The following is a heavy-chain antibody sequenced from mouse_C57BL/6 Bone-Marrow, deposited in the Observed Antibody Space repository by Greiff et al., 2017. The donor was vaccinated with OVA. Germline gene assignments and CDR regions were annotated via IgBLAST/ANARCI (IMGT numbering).Heavy chain of an antibody. V-gene: IGHV1-4*01. J-gene: IGHJ3*01. Sequence: VQLQQSGAELARPGASVKMSCKASGYTFTSYTMHWVKQRPGQGLEWIGYINPSSGYTKYNQKFKDKATLTADKSSSTAYMQLSSLTSEDSAVYYCARSGGLPSWFAYWGQGTLVTVSA. CDR2: INPSSGYT. D-gene: IGHD2-2*01. CDR3: ARSGGLPSWFAY. CDR1: GYTFTSYT.